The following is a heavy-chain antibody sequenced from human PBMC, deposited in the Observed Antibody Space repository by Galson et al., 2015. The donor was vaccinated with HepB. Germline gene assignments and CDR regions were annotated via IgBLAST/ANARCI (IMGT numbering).Heavy chain of an antibody. J-gene: IGHJ6*02. V-gene: IGHV3-7*05. CDR2: IKEDGSEK. Sequence: SLRLSCAASEFILSMYWMNWVRQAPGKGLEWVANIKEDGSEKNYVDSVKGRFTISRDNAKNSLYLQMNSLRAEDTAIYYCARVKRGEWYSFYYHGMDVWGQGTTVTVSS. CDR3: ARVKRGEWYSFYYHGMDV. D-gene: IGHD3-10*01. CDR1: EFILSMYW.